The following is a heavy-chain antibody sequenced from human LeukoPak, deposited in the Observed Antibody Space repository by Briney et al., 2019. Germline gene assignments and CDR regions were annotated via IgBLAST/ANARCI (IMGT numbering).Heavy chain of an antibody. CDR2: INPDTGGT. CDR3: TRVLPVDV. J-gene: IGHJ3*01. Sequence: ASMKVSCKASGIPFISDYMHWVRQAPGQGPEWMGWINPDTGGTNYAQKFQGRVTMTRDKSISSAFMELFDLRSDDTAIYYCTRVLPVDVWGQGTMIIVST. CDR1: GIPFISDY. V-gene: IGHV1-2*02.